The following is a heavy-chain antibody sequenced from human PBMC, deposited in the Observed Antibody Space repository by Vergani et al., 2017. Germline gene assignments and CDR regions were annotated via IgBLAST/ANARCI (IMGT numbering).Heavy chain of an antibody. Sequence: QVQLVESGGGVFQPGGSRRLSCAASGFSFSSYVMHWVRQVPGKGLEWVADIQYDASDTNYADSVKGRFTVSIDSAKNTLYLQMNSLRPEDTAVYYFAKGDAPVKSHGYYGMDVWGQGTTVTVSS. V-gene: IGHV3-30*02. CDR2: IQYDASDT. J-gene: IGHJ6*02. CDR3: AKGDAPVKSHGYYGMDV. CDR1: GFSFSSYV.